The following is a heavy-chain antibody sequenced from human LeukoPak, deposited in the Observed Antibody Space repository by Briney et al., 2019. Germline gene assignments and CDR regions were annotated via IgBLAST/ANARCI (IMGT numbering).Heavy chain of an antibody. CDR1: GFTFSSYA. CDR2: ISYDGSNK. J-gene: IGHJ3*02. CDR3: ARGGAYHAFDI. V-gene: IGHV3-30-3*01. D-gene: IGHD2-15*01. Sequence: GGSLRLSCAASGFTFSSYAMPWVRQAPGKGLEWVAVISYDGSNKYYADSVKGRFTISRDNTKNTMYLQMNSLRAEDTAVYYCARGGAYHAFDIWGQGTMVTVSS.